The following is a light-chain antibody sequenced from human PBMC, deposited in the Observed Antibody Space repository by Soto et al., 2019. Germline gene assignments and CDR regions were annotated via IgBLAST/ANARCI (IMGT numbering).Light chain of an antibody. CDR3: QQSSSTTRA. CDR1: QSITSY. J-gene: IGKJ1*01. CDR2: GAS. Sequence: DIQMTQSPSSLSASVGDRVTITCRASQSITSYLNWYQQKPGKAPKLLIYGASKLESGVPSRFSGSGSGTEFTLTISSLQPEDFATYYCQQSSSTTRAFGQGTKVEIK. V-gene: IGKV1-39*01.